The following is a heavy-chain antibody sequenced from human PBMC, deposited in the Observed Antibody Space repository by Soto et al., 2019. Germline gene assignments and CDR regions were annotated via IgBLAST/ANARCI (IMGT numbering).Heavy chain of an antibody. CDR2: VYSSGST. CDR3: ARRAVVAVTGSLDNWLDP. D-gene: IGHD2-21*01. J-gene: IGHJ5*02. V-gene: IGHV4-59*01. Sequence: PSETLSLTCTVSGDSITSYNWNWLRQPPGKALGWIGYVYSSGSTNYNPSLKSRVTISVDTSRNQFSLKVNSVTAADTAVYYCARRAVVAVTGSLDNWLDPWGQGILVTVSS. CDR1: GDSITSYN.